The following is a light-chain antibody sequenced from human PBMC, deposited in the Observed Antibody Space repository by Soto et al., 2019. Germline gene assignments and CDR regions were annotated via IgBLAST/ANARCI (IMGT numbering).Light chain of an antibody. V-gene: IGKV3-20*01. CDR2: GAS. J-gene: IGKJ4*01. Sequence: IVLTQSPGTLSLSPGERATLSCRASQSVSSSYLAWYQQKPGQAPRLLIYGASSRATGIPDRFSGSGSGTDFTLTISRLEPEDFAVYYCQQHGSALFTFGGGTKVEIK. CDR1: QSVSSSY. CDR3: QQHGSALFT.